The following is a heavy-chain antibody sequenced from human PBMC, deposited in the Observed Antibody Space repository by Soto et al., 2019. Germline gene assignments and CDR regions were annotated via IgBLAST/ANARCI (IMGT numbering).Heavy chain of an antibody. CDR1: GGSISSGGYS. J-gene: IGHJ4*02. CDR2: IYHSGST. CDR3: ARSLGYDSNSVDY. D-gene: IGHD3-22*01. V-gene: IGHV4-30-2*01. Sequence: QLQLQESGSGLVKPSQTLSLTCAVSGGSISSGGYSWSWIRQPPGKGLEWIGYIYHSGSTYYNPSRKSRVXXSXDXXKNQFSLKLSSVTAADTAVYYCARSLGYDSNSVDYWGQGTLVTVSS.